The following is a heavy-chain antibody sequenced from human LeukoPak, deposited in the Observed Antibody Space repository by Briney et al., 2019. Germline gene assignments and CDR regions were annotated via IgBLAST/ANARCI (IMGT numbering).Heavy chain of an antibody. J-gene: IGHJ1*01. CDR3: ARDPRGSYPPGYFQH. CDR2: ISYDGSNK. V-gene: IGHV3-30*03. CDR1: GFTFSSHS. D-gene: IGHD1-26*01. Sequence: GGSLRLSCAASGFTFSSHSMNWVRQAPGKGLEWVAVISYDGSNKYYADSVKGRFTISRDNSKNTLYLQMNSLRAEDTAVYYCARDPRGSYPPGYFQHWGQGTLVTVSS.